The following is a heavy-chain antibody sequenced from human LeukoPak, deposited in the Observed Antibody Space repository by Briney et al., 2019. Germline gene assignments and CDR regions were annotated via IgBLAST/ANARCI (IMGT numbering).Heavy chain of an antibody. D-gene: IGHD3-10*01. CDR3: AKDSVGNYGSAP. CDR2: ISAYNGNT. V-gene: IGHV1-18*01. J-gene: IGHJ5*02. Sequence: GASVKVSCKASGYTFTSYGISWVRQAPGQGLEWMGWISAYNGNTNYAQKLQGRVTMPTDTSTSTAYMELRSLRSGDTAVYYCAKDSVGNYGSAPWGQGTLVTVSS. CDR1: GYTFTSYG.